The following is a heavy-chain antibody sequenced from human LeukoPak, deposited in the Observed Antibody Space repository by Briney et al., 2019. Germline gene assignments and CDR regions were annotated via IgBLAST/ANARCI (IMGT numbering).Heavy chain of an antibody. CDR3: ARPRFCSSTSCP. CDR2: IYYSGST. Sequence: SETLSLTCTVSGGSISSSSYYWGWIRQPPGKGLEWIGSIYYSGSTYYNPSLKSRVTISVDMSKNQFSLKLSSVTAADTAVYYCARPRFCSSTSCPWGQGTLVTVSS. D-gene: IGHD2-2*01. J-gene: IGHJ5*02. V-gene: IGHV4-39*01. CDR1: GGSISSSSYY.